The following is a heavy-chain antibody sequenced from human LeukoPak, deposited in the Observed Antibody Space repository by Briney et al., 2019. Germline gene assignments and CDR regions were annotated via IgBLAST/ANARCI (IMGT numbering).Heavy chain of an antibody. V-gene: IGHV1-18*04. CDR1: GYTFTSYG. D-gene: IGHD2-2*01. CDR3: ARATTDIVVVPAARRNWFDP. J-gene: IGHJ5*02. Sequence: ASVKVSCKASGYTFTSYGISWVRQAPGQGLEWMGWISAYNGNTDYAQKLQGRVTMTTDKSTSTAYMELRSLRSDDTAVYYCARATTDIVVVPAARRNWFDPWGQGTLVTVSS. CDR2: ISAYNGNT.